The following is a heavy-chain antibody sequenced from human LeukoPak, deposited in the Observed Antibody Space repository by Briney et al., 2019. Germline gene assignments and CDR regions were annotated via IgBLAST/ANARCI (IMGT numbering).Heavy chain of an antibody. J-gene: IGHJ3*02. CDR2: IKQDGSEK. V-gene: IGHV3-7*01. CDR3: ARPATMWLATGDAFDI. D-gene: IGHD5-12*01. CDR1: GFTFSSYW. Sequence: GGSLRLSCAASGFTFSSYWMSWVRQAPGKGLEWVANIKQDGSEKYYVDSVKGRFTISRDNAKNSLYLQMNSLRAEDTAVYYCARPATMWLATGDAFDIWGQGTMVTVSS.